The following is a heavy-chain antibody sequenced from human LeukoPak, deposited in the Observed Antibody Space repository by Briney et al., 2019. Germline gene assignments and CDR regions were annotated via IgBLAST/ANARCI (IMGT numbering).Heavy chain of an antibody. Sequence: GASVKVSCMASGYTFTGYYMHWVRQAPGQGLEWMGWINPNSGGTNYAQKFQGRVTMTRDTSISTAYMELSRLRSDDTAVYYCARDAGGVVVAATYFDYWGQGTLVTVSS. CDR2: INPNSGGT. V-gene: IGHV1-2*02. J-gene: IGHJ4*02. D-gene: IGHD2-15*01. CDR1: GYTFTGYY. CDR3: ARDAGGVVVAATYFDY.